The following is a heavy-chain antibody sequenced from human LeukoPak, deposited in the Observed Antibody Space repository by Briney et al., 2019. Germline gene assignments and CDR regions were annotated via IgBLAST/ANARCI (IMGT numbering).Heavy chain of an antibody. CDR1: GGSISSGNW. J-gene: IGHJ4*02. V-gene: IGHV4-4*02. CDR2: IAYTGST. CDR3: AKGRFGELFQFDY. D-gene: IGHD3-10*01. Sequence: SGTLSLTCAVSGGSISSGNWWSWVRQPPEKGLEWIGEIAYTGSTKYNPSLKSRVTISVDTSKNQFSLKLSSVTAADTAVYYCAKGRFGELFQFDYWGQGTLVTVSS.